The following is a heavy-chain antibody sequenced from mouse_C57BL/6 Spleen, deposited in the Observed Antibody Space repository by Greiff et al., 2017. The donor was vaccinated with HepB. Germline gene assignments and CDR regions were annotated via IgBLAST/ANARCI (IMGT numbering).Heavy chain of an antibody. V-gene: IGHV1-82*01. D-gene: IGHD2-1*01. J-gene: IGHJ4*01. CDR1: GYAFSSSW. Sequence: QVQLQHSGPELVKPGASVKISCKASGYAFSSSWMNWVKQRPGKGLEWIGRIYPGDGDTNYNGKFKGKATLTADKSSSTAYMQLSSLTSEDSAVYFCASYGNNAMDYWGQGTSVTVSS. CDR3: ASYGNNAMDY. CDR2: IYPGDGDT.